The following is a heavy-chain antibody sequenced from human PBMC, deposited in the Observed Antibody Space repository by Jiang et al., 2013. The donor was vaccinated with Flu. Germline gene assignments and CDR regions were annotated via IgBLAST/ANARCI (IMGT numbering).Heavy chain of an antibody. D-gene: IGHD3-22*01. CDR1: GFSLSTGGMR. V-gene: IGHV2-70*04. J-gene: IGHJ3*02. CDR2: IDWDDDK. Sequence: KPTQTLTLTCTFSGFSLSTGGMRVSWIRQPPGKALEWLARIDWDDDKFYSTSLKTRLTISKDTSKNQVVLTMTNMDPVDTATYYCARIRPLTYYYDSSGYATDDAFDIWGQGTMVTVSS. CDR3: ARIRPLTYYYDSSGYATDDAFDI.